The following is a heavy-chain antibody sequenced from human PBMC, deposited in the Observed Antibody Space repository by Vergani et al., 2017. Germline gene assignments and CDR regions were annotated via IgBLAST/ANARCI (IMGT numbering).Heavy chain of an antibody. CDR2: IYDSGDT. V-gene: IGHV4-59*01. Sequence: QVQLQESGPGLVKPSETLSLTCSVSGDSMNTYYWTWIRQPPGKGLEWIGYIYDSGDTKYNPSLKSRVTMSLDTSKNQFSLNLYSVTAADTAVYYCARGLAIDYGDYSYWGQGTLVTVSS. CDR3: ARGLAIDYGDYSY. CDR1: GDSMNTYY. J-gene: IGHJ4*02. D-gene: IGHD4-17*01.